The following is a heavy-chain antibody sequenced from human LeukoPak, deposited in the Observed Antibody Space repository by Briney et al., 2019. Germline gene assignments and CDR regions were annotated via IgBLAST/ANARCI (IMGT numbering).Heavy chain of an antibody. J-gene: IGHJ4*02. CDR1: GGTFSSYA. CDR3: ARSYCSSTSCYPFDY. CDR2: IISIFGTA. Sequence: GASVKVSCKASGGTFSSYAISWVRQAPGQGLEWMGGIISIFGTANYAQKFQGRVTITADESTSTAYVELSSLRSEDTAVYYCARSYCSSTSCYPFDYWGQGTLVTVSS. V-gene: IGHV1-69*13. D-gene: IGHD2-2*01.